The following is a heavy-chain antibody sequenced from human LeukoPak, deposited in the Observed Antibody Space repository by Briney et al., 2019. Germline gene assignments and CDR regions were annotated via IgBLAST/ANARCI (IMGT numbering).Heavy chain of an antibody. Sequence: GGSLRLSCAASGFTFSNYAMSWVRQAPGKGLEWVSAISGSGGSTYYADSVKGRFTISRDNSKNTLYLQMNSLRAEDTAVYYCAKSYSSGWYLTWFDPWGQGTLVTVSS. CDR1: GFTFSNYA. CDR2: ISGSGGST. D-gene: IGHD6-19*01. J-gene: IGHJ5*02. V-gene: IGHV3-23*01. CDR3: AKSYSSGWYLTWFDP.